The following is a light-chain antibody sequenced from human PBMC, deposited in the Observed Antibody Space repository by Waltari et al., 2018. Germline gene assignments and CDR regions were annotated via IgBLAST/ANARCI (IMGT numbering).Light chain of an antibody. J-gene: IGKJ2*01. V-gene: IGKV2-28*01. CDR2: LGF. CDR3: MQSLRTPFT. Sequence: DLVMTQTPLSLPVTPGAPASISCRSSQSLLDTAGFTRLHWFLHMPGKSPHLLISLGFNRASRVPDRLCAGGSGADFTLKVIRVVAGDVGVYYCMQSLRTPFTFGQGTKVEIK. CDR1: QSLLDTAGFTR.